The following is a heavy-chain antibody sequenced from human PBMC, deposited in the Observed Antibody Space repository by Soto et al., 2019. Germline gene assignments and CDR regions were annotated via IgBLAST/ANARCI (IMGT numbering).Heavy chain of an antibody. V-gene: IGHV1-46*01. D-gene: IGHD5-18*01. CDR3: ARAQIQLKPGVYYYGMDV. CDR2: INPSGGST. CDR1: GYTFTSYY. J-gene: IGHJ6*02. Sequence: QVQLVQSGAEVKKPGASVKVSCKASGYTFTSYYMHWVRQAPGQGLEWMGIINPSGGSTSYAQKFQGRVTMTRDTSTSTVYMELSSLRSEDTAVYYCARAQIQLKPGVYYYGMDVWGQGTTVTVSS.